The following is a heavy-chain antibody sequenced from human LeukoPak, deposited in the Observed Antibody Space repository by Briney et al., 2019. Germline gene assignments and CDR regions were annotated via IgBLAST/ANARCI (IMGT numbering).Heavy chain of an antibody. V-gene: IGHV3-23*01. CDR3: AKDDAWLRFGE. Sequence: GGSLRLSCAASGFTFSSYGMSWVRQAPGKGLEWVSGISPSGDITYYADSAKGRFTISRDNSKNTLYLEVIGLTAEDTAVYYCAKDDAWLRFGEWSQGTLVTVSS. D-gene: IGHD3-10*01. CDR1: GFTFSSYG. J-gene: IGHJ4*02. CDR2: ISPSGDIT.